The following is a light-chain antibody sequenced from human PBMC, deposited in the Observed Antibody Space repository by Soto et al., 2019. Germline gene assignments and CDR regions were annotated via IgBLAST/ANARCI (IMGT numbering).Light chain of an antibody. CDR3: AAWDDSLSGVV. V-gene: IGLV1-47*01. CDR2: RNN. Sequence: SVLTQPPSASGTPGQRVTISCSGSSSNIGGNFVSWYQQLPGTAPKLLIHRNNQRPSGVPDRFSGSKSGTSASLAISGLRSEDEADYYCAAWDDSLSGVVFGGGTKVTVL. J-gene: IGLJ3*02. CDR1: SSNIGGNF.